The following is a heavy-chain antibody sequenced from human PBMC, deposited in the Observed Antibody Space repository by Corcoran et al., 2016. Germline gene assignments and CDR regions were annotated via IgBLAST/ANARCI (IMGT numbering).Heavy chain of an antibody. V-gene: IGHV4-38-2*02. J-gene: IGHJ6*02. Sequence: QVQLQESGPGLVKPSETLSLTCTVSSYSISSGYYWGWIRQPPGKGLEWIGSFHHSGSTHYNPSLKSRVTISVDTSKNQFSLKLTSVTAAATAGYCCARDPTYDYVWGSYRYYGVDVWGRGTTVTVSS. CDR3: ARDPTYDYVWGSYRYYGVDV. CDR2: FHHSGST. CDR1: SYSISSGYY. D-gene: IGHD3-16*02.